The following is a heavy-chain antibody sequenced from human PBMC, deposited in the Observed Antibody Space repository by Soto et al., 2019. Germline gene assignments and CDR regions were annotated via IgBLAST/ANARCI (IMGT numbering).Heavy chain of an antibody. V-gene: IGHV5-51*01. CDR1: GYSFTSYW. J-gene: IGHJ6*02. CDR3: ARLWWPWDTAMVTPNSYYGMDV. CDR2: IYPGDYDS. Sequence: PGQSLKIPCQGSGYSFTSYWIGWVRQMPAKGLEWMGIIYPGDYDSRYSPAFQGQVTISADKSISTAYLQWSSLKASDTAMYYCARLWWPWDTAMVTPNSYYGMDVWGQGTTVTVSS. D-gene: IGHD5-18*01.